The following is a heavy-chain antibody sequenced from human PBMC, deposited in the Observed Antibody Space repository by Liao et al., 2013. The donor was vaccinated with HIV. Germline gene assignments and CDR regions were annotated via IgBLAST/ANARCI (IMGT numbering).Heavy chain of an antibody. Sequence: QVQLQESGPGLVQPSETLSLTCSVSGGSVSNYYWNWIRQPAGKGLEWIGRIESDGGTNYSPSLKSRVTMSVGTSKNQFSLNLSSVTAADTAVYYCARARTYSYAFDIWGQGTMVTVSS. V-gene: IGHV4-4*07. CDR3: ARARTYSYAFDI. CDR2: IESDGGT. J-gene: IGHJ3*02. CDR1: GGSVSNYY. D-gene: IGHD2-21*01.